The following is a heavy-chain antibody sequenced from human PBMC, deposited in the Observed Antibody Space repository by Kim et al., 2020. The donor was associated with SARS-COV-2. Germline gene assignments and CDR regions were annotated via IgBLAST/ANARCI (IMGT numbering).Heavy chain of an antibody. V-gene: IGHV3-21*01. CDR1: GFTFSSYS. CDR2: ISSSSSYI. J-gene: IGHJ4*02. D-gene: IGHD6-19*01. Sequence: GGSLRLSCAASGFTFSSYSMNWVRQAPGKGLEWVSSISSSSSYIYYADSVKGRFTISRDNAKNSLYLQMNSLRAEDTAVYYCARAYSSGGAYLDYWGQGTLVTSSA. CDR3: ARAYSSGGAYLDY.